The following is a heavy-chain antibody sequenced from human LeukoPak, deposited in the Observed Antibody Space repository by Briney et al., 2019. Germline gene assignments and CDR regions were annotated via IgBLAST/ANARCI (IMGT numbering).Heavy chain of an antibody. CDR3: ARVLGVGAYPEGDY. CDR1: GFTFSSYA. D-gene: IGHD1-26*01. J-gene: IGHJ4*02. Sequence: GGSLRLSCAASGFTFSSYAMSWVRQAPGKGLEWVSAISGSGGSTYYADSVKGRFTISRDNSKNTLYLQMNSLRAEDTAVYYCARVLGVGAYPEGDYWGQGTLVTVSS. V-gene: IGHV3-23*01. CDR2: ISGSGGST.